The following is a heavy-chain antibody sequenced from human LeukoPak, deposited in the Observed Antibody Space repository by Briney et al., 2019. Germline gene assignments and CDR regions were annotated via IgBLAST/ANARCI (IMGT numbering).Heavy chain of an antibody. V-gene: IGHV4-59*01. D-gene: IGHD6-6*01. CDR2: IYYSGST. CDR3: ARDRGIAARRGGVYFDY. CDR1: GGSISSYY. J-gene: IGHJ4*02. Sequence: SETLSLTCTVSGGSISSYYWSWIRQPPGKGLEWIGYIYYSGSTNYNPSLKSRVTISVDTSKNQFSLKLSSVTAADTAVYYCARDRGIAARRGGVYFDYWGQGTLVTVSS.